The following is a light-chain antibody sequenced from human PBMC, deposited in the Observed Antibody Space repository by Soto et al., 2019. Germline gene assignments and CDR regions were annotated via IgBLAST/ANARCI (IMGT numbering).Light chain of an antibody. V-gene: IGKV3-11*01. CDR2: DVS. CDR1: QNISSY. CDR3: KQRSHLPRT. J-gene: IGKJ1*01. Sequence: SLSPEKRATRSCRASQNISSYLIWYQQKPGQAPRLLIYDVSNRATGIPARFSGSGSGTDFSLAISRVEPEDFAVYYCKQRSHLPRTFGQGTKVDIK.